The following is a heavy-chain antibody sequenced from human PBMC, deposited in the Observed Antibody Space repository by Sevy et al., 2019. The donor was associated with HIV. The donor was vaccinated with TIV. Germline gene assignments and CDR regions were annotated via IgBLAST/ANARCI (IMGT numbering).Heavy chain of an antibody. V-gene: IGHV3-43*01. CDR1: GFTLDDYT. CDR2: INWNGDDT. J-gene: IGHJ1*01. CDR3: AKERNCGRDCLYFQH. D-gene: IGHD2-21*02. Sequence: GGSLRLSCAASGFTLDDYTMRWVRQAPGKGLEWVSLINWNGDDTYYADSVKGRFTISRDNSRNSLYLQMNSLRTEDTALYYCAKERNCGRDCLYFQHWGQGTLVTVSS.